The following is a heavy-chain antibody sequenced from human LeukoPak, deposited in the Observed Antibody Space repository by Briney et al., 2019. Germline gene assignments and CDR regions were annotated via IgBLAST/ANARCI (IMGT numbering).Heavy chain of an antibody. V-gene: IGHV4-59*12. CDR3: ARDNQYCSSTSCYWDI. CDR1: GGSISSYY. CDR2: IYYSGST. D-gene: IGHD2-2*01. J-gene: IGHJ3*02. Sequence: SETLSLTCTVSGGSISSYYWSWIRQPPGKGLEWIGYIYYSGSTNYNPSLKSRVTISVDTSKNQFSLKLSSVTAADTAVYYCARDNQYCSSTSCYWDIWGQGTMVTVSS.